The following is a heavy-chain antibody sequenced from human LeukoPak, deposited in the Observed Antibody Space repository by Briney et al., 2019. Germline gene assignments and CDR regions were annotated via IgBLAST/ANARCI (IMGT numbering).Heavy chain of an antibody. CDR3: ARSDYGGNSGYAFDI. Sequence: GESLKISCQGSGSTFTSYWIGWVRQLPGKGLEWMGIIYPGDSDTRYSPSFQGQVTISADKSISTAYLQWSSLKASDTAMYYCARSDYGGNSGYAFDIWGQGTMVTVSS. CDR1: GSTFTSYW. D-gene: IGHD4-23*01. CDR2: IYPGDSDT. V-gene: IGHV5-51*01. J-gene: IGHJ3*02.